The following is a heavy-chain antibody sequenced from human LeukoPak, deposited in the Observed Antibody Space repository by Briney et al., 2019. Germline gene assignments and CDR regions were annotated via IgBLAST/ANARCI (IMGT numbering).Heavy chain of an antibody. D-gene: IGHD1-26*01. Sequence: GGSLRLSCAASGFTFSNHWMHWVRQAPGKGLVWVSRISVGGSSTSYADSVKDRFTISRDNDKNTLYLQMNSLRAEDTAVYYCERATPGWWELQRWGQGTLVTVSS. CDR3: ERATPGWWELQR. V-gene: IGHV3-74*01. CDR2: ISVGGSST. CDR1: GFTFSNHW. J-gene: IGHJ4*02.